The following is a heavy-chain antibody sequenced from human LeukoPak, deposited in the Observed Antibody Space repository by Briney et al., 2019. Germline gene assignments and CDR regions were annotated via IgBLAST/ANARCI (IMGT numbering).Heavy chain of an antibody. J-gene: IGHJ5*02. CDR1: GSTFSDYA. D-gene: IGHD3-10*01. Sequence: GGSLRLSCAASGSTFSDYAIHWVRQAPGKGLEWVSGVGWNSGTIGYAGSVKGRFTISRDNAKNSVYLQMNSLRAEDTALYYCAKSRLRFCFGELLSPWGQGTLVTVSS. CDR3: AKSRLRFCFGELLSP. V-gene: IGHV3-9*01. CDR2: VGWNSGTI.